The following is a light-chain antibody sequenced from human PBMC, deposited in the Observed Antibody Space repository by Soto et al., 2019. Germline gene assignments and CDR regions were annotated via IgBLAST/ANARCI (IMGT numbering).Light chain of an antibody. J-gene: IGLJ3*02. Sequence: QAVVTQETSFSVSPGGTVTLTCGLNSGSVSTSYYPSWYQQTPGQAPRTLIHSTNTRSSGVPDRFSGSILGNKAALTITGAQADDESDYYCVLYMGGGISVFGGGTQVTVL. CDR3: VLYMGGGISV. CDR2: STN. V-gene: IGLV8-61*01. CDR1: SGSVSTSYY.